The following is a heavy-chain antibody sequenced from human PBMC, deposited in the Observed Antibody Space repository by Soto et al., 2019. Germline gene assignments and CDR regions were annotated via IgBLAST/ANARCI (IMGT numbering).Heavy chain of an antibody. CDR1: GGTFSSYA. D-gene: IGHD3-22*01. J-gene: IGHJ5*02. CDR2: IIPIFGTA. V-gene: IGHV1-69*01. CDR3: ARADYYDSSGYRDWFDP. Sequence: QVQLVQSGAEVKKPGSSVKVSCKASGGTFSSYAISWVRQAPGQGLEWMGGIIPIFGTANYAQKFQGRVTITADEFTSTAYMELSSLRSEDTAVYYCARADYYDSSGYRDWFDPWGQGTLVTVSS.